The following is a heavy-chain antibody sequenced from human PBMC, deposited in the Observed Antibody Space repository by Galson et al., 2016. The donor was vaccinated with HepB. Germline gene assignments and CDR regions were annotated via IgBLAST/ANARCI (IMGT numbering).Heavy chain of an antibody. D-gene: IGHD6-13*01. V-gene: IGHV3-7*04. CDR1: GFSLSNYW. Sequence: SLRLSCAASGFSLSNYWMDWVRQAPGRGLEWVANIEGDGSETNYGDSVKGRFTISRDNTKNSLYLEMNSLRAEDTAVYYCAREANKSRPGTWGQGTLVTVSS. J-gene: IGHJ4*02. CDR3: AREANKSRPGT. CDR2: IEGDGSET.